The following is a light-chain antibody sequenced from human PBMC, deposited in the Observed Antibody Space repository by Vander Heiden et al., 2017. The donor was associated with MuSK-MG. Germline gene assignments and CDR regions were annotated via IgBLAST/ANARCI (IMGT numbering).Light chain of an antibody. V-gene: IGLV2-14*03. CDR1: GRDLGDYIS. CDR3: SSYTAIYTFV. Sequence: QSALSQPASVSGSPGQSITISCTGTGRDLGDYISVSWYQHHPGKAPNLIIYDVSNRPAGVSDRFSGSKSGSTASLTISGLQADDEADYYCSSYTAIYTFVFGAGTKVTVL. CDR2: DVS. J-gene: IGLJ1*01.